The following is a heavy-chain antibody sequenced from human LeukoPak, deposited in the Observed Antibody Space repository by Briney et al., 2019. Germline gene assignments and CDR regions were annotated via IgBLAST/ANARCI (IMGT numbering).Heavy chain of an antibody. CDR3: ASADYDMAFDI. D-gene: IGHD3-9*01. CDR1: GGSISSGGYY. Sequence: SQTLSLTCTVSGGSISSGGYYWSWLRQHPGTGREGIGYIYYSGSTDYNPSLKSRFTMSVDTSKNQFSLKLSSVTAADTAVYYCASADYDMAFDIWGQGTMVTVSS. CDR2: IYYSGST. V-gene: IGHV4-31*03. J-gene: IGHJ3*02.